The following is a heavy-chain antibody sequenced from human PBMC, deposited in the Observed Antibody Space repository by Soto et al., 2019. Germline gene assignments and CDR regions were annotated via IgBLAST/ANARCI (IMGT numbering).Heavy chain of an antibody. V-gene: IGHV4-39*01. CDR1: GGSISSSSYY. CDR2: IYYSGST. CDR3: AAVCFGEAHH. D-gene: IGHD3-10*01. Sequence: QLQLQESGPGLVKPSETLSLTCTVSGGSISSSSYYWGWIRQPPGKGLEWIGSIYYSGSTYYNPCLHGRVTVSVETSKHQPPLIPCPGTAADPAGLSCAAVCFGEAHHWGQGTLVTVSS. J-gene: IGHJ1*01.